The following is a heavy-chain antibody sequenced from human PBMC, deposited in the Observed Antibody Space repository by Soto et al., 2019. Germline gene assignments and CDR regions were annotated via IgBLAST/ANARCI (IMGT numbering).Heavy chain of an antibody. V-gene: IGHV4-34*01. J-gene: IGHJ4*02. CDR2: INHSGST. CDR1: GGSFRGYS. Sequence: QVQLQQWGAGLLKPSETLSLTCAVYGGSFRGYSWSWIRQPPGKGLECIGEINHSGSTNYNPSLKSRVTISVDTSKNQFSLKLSSVTAADTAVYYCARGGVPRITMVRGVPSDWGQGTLVTVSS. D-gene: IGHD3-10*01. CDR3: ARGGVPRITMVRGVPSD.